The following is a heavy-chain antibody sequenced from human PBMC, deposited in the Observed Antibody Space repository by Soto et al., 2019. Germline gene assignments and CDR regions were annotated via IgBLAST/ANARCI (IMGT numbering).Heavy chain of an antibody. CDR1: GITLSTLN. V-gene: IGHV3-21*01. D-gene: IGHD2-21*01. Sequence: GGSLRLSCSAAGITLSTLNMHWVRLAPGNRLEWVSSISGTTKYIYYGESVKGRFTIPRDNAEHSMFLQMNSLRAEDTAASYCARSVLFPGLIRTFDIWRQGTLVTVSS. J-gene: IGHJ4*03. CDR2: ISGTTKYI. CDR3: ARSVLFPGLIRTFDI.